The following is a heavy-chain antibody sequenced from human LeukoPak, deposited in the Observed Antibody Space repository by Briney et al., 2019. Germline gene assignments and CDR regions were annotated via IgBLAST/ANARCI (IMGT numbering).Heavy chain of an antibody. V-gene: IGHV3-23*01. J-gene: IGHJ6*03. CDR1: GFTFSSYA. CDR2: ISGSGGST. CDR3: AKAGGATYYYYYHMDV. Sequence: GGSLRLSCAASGFTFSSYAMSWVRQAPGKGLEWVSAISGSGGSTYYADSVKGRFTISRDNSNNTLYLQMNSLRVEDTAVYYCAKAGGATYYYYYHMDVWGKGTTATVSS. D-gene: IGHD1-26*01.